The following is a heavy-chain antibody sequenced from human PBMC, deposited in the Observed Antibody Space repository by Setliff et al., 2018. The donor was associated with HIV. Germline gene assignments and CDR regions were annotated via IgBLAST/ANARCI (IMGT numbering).Heavy chain of an antibody. CDR3: TSWGVPRDGFDI. V-gene: IGHV3-74*01. CDR1: GFIFDDYA. Sequence: SLRLSCAASGFIFDDYAMHWVRQAPGKGLVWVSRINGDGSFTVYADSVKGRFTISRDNSKNTLYLQMNSVRGEDTAVYYCTSWGVPRDGFDIWGHGTKVTVSS. J-gene: IGHJ3*02. D-gene: IGHD3-16*01. CDR2: INGDGSFT.